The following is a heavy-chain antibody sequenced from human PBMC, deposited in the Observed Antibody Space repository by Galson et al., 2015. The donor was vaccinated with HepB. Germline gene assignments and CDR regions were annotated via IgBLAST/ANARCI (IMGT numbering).Heavy chain of an antibody. J-gene: IGHJ4*02. Sequence: SLRLSCAASGFIFSDYGMHWVRQAPGKGLEWVAIAWSDGRNRYYADSVKGRSSISRDNSNNTLYLQMTSLSAEDTAVYYCVRGGYCTSSSCYHLDYWGQGSLVTVS. CDR1: GFIFSDYG. CDR3: VRGGYCTSSSCYHLDY. CDR2: AWSDGRNR. V-gene: IGHV3-33*01. D-gene: IGHD2-2*01.